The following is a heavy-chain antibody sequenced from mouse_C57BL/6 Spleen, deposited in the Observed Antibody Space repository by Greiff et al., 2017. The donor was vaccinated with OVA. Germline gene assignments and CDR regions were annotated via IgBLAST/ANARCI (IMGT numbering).Heavy chain of an antibody. V-gene: IGHV1-22*01. Sequence: VQLQQSGPELVKPGASVKMSCKASGYTFTDYNMHWVKQSHGKSLEWIGYINPNNGGTSYNPKFKGKATLTVNKSSSTAYMELRSLTSEDSAVYYCARAGWDSGFAYWGQGTLVTVSA. D-gene: IGHD4-1*01. J-gene: IGHJ3*01. CDR3: ARAGWDSGFAY. CDR2: INPNNGGT. CDR1: GYTFTDYN.